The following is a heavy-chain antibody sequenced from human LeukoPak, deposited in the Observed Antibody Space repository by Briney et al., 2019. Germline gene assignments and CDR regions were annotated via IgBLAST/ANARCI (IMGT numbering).Heavy chain of an antibody. V-gene: IGHV4-39*01. CDR2: IYYSGST. Sequence: SETLSLTCTVSGGSISSSSYYWGWIRQPPGKGLEWIGSIYYSGSTYYNPSLKSRVTISVDTSKNQFSLKLSSVTAADTAVYYCARLPKELSEYYYYGMDVWGQGTTVTVSS. CDR3: ARLPKELSEYYYYGMDV. CDR1: GGSISSSSYY. D-gene: IGHD3-16*02. J-gene: IGHJ6*02.